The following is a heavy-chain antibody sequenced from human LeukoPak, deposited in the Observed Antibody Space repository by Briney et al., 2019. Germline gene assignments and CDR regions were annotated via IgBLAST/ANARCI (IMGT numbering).Heavy chain of an antibody. V-gene: IGHV1-2*02. D-gene: IGHD5-18*01. CDR3: ARTGMRYNYGFTFLRFDY. CDR2: INPNSGGT. Sequence: ASVKVSCKASGYTFTGYYMHWVRQAPGQGLEWMGWINPNSGGTNYAQKFQGRVTMTRDTSISTAYMELSRLRSDDTAVYYCARTGMRYNYGFTFLRFDYWGQGTLVTVSS. J-gene: IGHJ4*02. CDR1: GYTFTGYY.